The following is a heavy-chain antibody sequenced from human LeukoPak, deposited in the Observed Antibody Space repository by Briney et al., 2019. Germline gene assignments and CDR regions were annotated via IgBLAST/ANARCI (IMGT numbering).Heavy chain of an antibody. D-gene: IGHD6-19*01. Sequence: SETLSLTCTDPGGSISSSYWSWIRQPAGKGLEWIGRIYTSGSTNYNPSLKSRVTMSVDTSKNQFSLKLSSVTAADTAVYSCARDGGPVAGTSYWFDPWGQGTLVTVSS. J-gene: IGHJ5*02. CDR2: IYTSGST. V-gene: IGHV4-4*07. CDR1: GGSISSSY. CDR3: ARDGGPVAGTSYWFDP.